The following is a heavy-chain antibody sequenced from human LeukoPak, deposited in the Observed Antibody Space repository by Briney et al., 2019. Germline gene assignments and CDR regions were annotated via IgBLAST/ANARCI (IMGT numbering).Heavy chain of an antibody. J-gene: IGHJ6*02. D-gene: IGHD3-3*01. CDR1: GFTFSSYG. CDR3: ARAPRRRTYYDFWSGSPKDGMDV. V-gene: IGHV3-33*01. Sequence: GGSLRLSCAASGFTFSSYGMHWVRQAPGKGLEWVAVIWYDGSNKYYADSVKGRFTISRDNSKNTLYLQMNSLRAEDTAVYYCARAPRRRTYYDFWSGSPKDGMDVWGQGTTVTVSS. CDR2: IWYDGSNK.